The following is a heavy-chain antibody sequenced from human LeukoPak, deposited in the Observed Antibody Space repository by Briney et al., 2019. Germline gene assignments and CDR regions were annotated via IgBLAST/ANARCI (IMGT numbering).Heavy chain of an antibody. CDR3: AKALASTCFDY. Sequence: GGSLRLSCAASGFTFSGYGIRWVRQAPGKGLEWVAFISYDGSIKYNVYSVKGRFTISRDNSKNTLYLQVNSLAVEDTAFYYCAKALASTCFDYWGQGTLVTASS. CDR1: GFTFSGYG. V-gene: IGHV3-30*18. J-gene: IGHJ4*02. CDR2: ISYDGSIK. D-gene: IGHD6-13*01.